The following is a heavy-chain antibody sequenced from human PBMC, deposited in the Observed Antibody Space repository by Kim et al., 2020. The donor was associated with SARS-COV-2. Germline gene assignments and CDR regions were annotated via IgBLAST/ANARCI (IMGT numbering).Heavy chain of an antibody. V-gene: IGHV7-4-1*02. CDR3: ARDWVVAATDYYYYGMDV. J-gene: IGHJ6*02. Sequence: ASVKVSCKASGYTFTSYAMNWVRQAPGQGLEWMGWINTNTGNPTYAQGFTGRFVFSLDTSVSTAYLQISSLKAEDTAVYYCARDWVVAATDYYYYGMDVWGQGTTVTVSS. D-gene: IGHD2-15*01. CDR1: GYTFTSYA. CDR2: INTNTGNP.